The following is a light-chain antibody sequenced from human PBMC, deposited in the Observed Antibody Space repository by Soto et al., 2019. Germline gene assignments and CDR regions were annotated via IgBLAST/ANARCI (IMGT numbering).Light chain of an antibody. CDR3: QQTHTFPWT. Sequence: DIQLTQSPSFLSASVGDRVTITCRASQTISSWLAWYQQKPGKAPKLLVFAASSKPRGVPLRFDARGSGTDFSLTIYSLQPEDFVTYYCQQTHTFPWTFGQGTKVDIK. J-gene: IGKJ1*01. V-gene: IGKV1-12*01. CDR2: AAS. CDR1: QTISSW.